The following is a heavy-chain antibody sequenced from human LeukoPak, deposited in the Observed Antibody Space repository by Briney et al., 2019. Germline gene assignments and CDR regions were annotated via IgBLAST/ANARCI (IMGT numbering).Heavy chain of an antibody. CDR1: GGSISSYY. CDR2: IYYSGST. D-gene: IGHD3-22*01. J-gene: IGHJ1*01. Sequence: SETLSLTCTVAGGSISSYYWSWSRHPPGKGLEWIGYIYYSGSTNYNPSLKSRVTISVDTSKNQFSLKLSSVTAADTAVYYCPRGPDYDSSGYIHVWGQGTLVTVSS. V-gene: IGHV4-59*01. CDR3: PRGPDYDSSGYIHV.